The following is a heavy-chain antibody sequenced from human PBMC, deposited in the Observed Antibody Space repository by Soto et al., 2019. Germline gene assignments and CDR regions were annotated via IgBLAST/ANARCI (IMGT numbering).Heavy chain of an antibody. J-gene: IGHJ4*02. V-gene: IGHV4-34*01. CDR3: AREIWRNCGLGD. D-gene: IGHD2-21*01. CDR1: SGSFSGYY. CDR2: IDPTRRP. Sequence: TLSLSPAVYSGSFSGYYWSWTRQSPGKGLEGSGEIDPTRRPNYNPALKSRVTIAVETSRSQVSLKLTSVTTADAAVYYCAREIWRNCGLGDWGQGTLVTVSS.